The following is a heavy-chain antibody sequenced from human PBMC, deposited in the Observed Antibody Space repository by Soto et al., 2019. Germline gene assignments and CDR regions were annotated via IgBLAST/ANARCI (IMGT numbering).Heavy chain of an antibody. D-gene: IGHD3-9*01. CDR2: IWYDGSNK. CDR1: GFTFSSYG. J-gene: IGHJ6*02. Sequence: GGSLRLSCAASGFTFSSYGMHWVRQAPGKGLEWVAVIWYDGSNKYYADSVKGRFTISRDNSKNTLYLQMNSLRAEDTAVYYCARDSTPSDDWLTYYYSYYGMDVWGQGPTVTV. V-gene: IGHV3-33*01. CDR3: ARDSTPSDDWLTYYYSYYGMDV.